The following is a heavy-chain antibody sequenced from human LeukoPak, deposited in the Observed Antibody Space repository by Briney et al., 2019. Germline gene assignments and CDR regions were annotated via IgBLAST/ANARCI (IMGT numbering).Heavy chain of an antibody. J-gene: IGHJ4*02. CDR2: ISSSSSTI. CDR1: GFTFSSYS. CDR3: ARDYSHYDFWSGYTQSGLFDY. V-gene: IGHV3-48*01. Sequence: PGGSLRLSGAASGFTFSSYSMNWVRQAPGKGLEWVSYISSSSSTIYYADSVKGRFTISRDNAKNSLYLQMNSLRAEDTAVYYCARDYSHYDFWSGYTQSGLFDYWGQGTLVTVSS. D-gene: IGHD3-3*01.